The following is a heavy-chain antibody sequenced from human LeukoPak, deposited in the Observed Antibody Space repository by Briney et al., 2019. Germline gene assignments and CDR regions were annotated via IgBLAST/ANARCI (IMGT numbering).Heavy chain of an antibody. CDR1: GGSFSGYY. D-gene: IGHD1-14*01. Sequence: ETLSLTCAVYGGSFSGYYWSWIRQPPGKGREWIGEINHSGSTNYNPSLKSRVTISVDTSKNQFSLKLSSVTAADTAVYYCARSGTTNGDFDYWGQGTLVTVSS. J-gene: IGHJ4*02. V-gene: IGHV4-34*01. CDR2: INHSGST. CDR3: ARSGTTNGDFDY.